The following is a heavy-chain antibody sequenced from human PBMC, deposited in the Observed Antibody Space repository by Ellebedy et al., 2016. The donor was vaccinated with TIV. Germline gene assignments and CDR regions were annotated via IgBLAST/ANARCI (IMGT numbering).Heavy chain of an antibody. CDR1: GYTLTELS. V-gene: IGHV1-24*01. Sequence: AASVKVSCKVSGYTLTELSMHWVRQAPGKGLEWMGGFDPEDGETIYAQKFQGRVPMTRDTSTSTAYMELSSLRSEDTAVYYCAREGDYKYDYWGQGTLVTVSS. J-gene: IGHJ4*02. CDR2: FDPEDGET. D-gene: IGHD4-17*01. CDR3: AREGDYKYDY.